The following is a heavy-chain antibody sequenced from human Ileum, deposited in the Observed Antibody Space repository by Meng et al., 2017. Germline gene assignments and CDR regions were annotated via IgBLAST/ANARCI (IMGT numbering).Heavy chain of an antibody. Sequence: QVQLQESGPGLVKDSQTLSLTCTVSGGSIRSAAYYWTWIRQHPAKGLEWIGYIHYTGSTSYNPSLESRTSTSIDTSNNQFSLKVTSVTAADTAVYYCARGVSAAGLFDNWGPGTLVTVSS. J-gene: IGHJ4*02. D-gene: IGHD2-15*01. CDR2: IHYTGST. CDR3: ARGVSAAGLFDN. CDR1: GGSIRSAAYY. V-gene: IGHV4-31*03.